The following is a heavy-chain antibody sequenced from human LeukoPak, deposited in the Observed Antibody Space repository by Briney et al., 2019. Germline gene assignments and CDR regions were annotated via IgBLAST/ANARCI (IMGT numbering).Heavy chain of an antibody. Sequence: PGGSLRLSCAASGFTFSSYSMNWVRQAPGKGLEWVSSISSSSSYIYYADSVKGRFTISRHNSKNTLYLQMNSLRAEDTAVYYCARDTQDAFDIWGQGTMVTVSS. CDR2: ISSSSSYI. CDR1: GFTFSSYS. CDR3: ARDTQDAFDI. J-gene: IGHJ3*02. V-gene: IGHV3-21*04.